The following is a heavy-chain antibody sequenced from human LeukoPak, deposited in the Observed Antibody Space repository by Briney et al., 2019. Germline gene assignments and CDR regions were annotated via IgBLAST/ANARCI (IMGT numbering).Heavy chain of an antibody. CDR1: GYTFTSYG. V-gene: IGHV1-69*05. CDR3: ASGPRNYYYMDV. J-gene: IGHJ6*03. Sequence: GASVKVSCKASGYTFTSYGISWVRQAPGQGLEWMGRIIPIFGTGNYAQKLQGRVTITTDESTSTAYMELSSLRSEDTAVYYCASGPRNYYYMDVWGKGTTVTVSS. CDR2: IIPIFGTG. D-gene: IGHD1-14*01.